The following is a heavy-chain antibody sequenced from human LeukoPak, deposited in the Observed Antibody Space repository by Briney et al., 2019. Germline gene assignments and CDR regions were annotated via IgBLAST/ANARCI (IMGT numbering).Heavy chain of an antibody. V-gene: IGHV3-74*01. CDR3: ARGGSYLSAFDI. CDR1: GFTFSSYW. J-gene: IGHJ3*02. Sequence: GGSLRLSCAASGFTFSSYWMHWVRQAPGKGLVWVSCINSDGSSTSYADSVKGRFTISRDNSKNTLYLQMNSLRAEDTAVYYCARGGSYLSAFDIWGQGTMVTVSS. D-gene: IGHD1-26*01. CDR2: INSDGSST.